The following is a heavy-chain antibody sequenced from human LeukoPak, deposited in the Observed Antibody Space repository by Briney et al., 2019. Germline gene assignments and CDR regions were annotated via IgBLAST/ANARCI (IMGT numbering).Heavy chain of an antibody. CDR2: IFTSETT. V-gene: IGHV4-4*07. CDR3: AREVFYDYGDRFDY. J-gene: IGHJ4*02. Sequence: SETLSLTCTVSGGSISSYYVNWIRQPAGKGLEWIGRIFTSETTNYNPSLKSRVTMSVDRSKNQFSLNLSSVTAADTAVYYCAREVFYDYGDRFDYWGQGTLVTVSS. D-gene: IGHD4-17*01. CDR1: GGSISSYY.